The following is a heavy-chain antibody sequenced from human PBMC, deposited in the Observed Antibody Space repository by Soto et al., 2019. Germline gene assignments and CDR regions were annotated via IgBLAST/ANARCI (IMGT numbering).Heavy chain of an antibody. CDR3: ARDQLEGNWFDP. V-gene: IGHV4-34*01. J-gene: IGHJ5*02. D-gene: IGHD1-1*01. Sequence: SETLSLTCAVYGGSFSGYYWSWIRQPPGKGLEWIGEINHSGSTNYNPSLKSRVTISVDTSKNQFSLKLSSVTAADTAVYYCARDQLEGNWFDPWGQGTLVTVSS. CDR2: INHSGST. CDR1: GGSFSGYY.